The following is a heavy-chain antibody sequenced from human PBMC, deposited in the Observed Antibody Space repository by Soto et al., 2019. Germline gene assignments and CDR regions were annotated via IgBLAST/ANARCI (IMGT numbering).Heavy chain of an antibody. J-gene: IGHJ6*02. CDR1: GFTFSNYT. CDR3: ARDLKVAASNSYFYYGMDV. V-gene: IGHV3-21*01. CDR2: ISRSSTNI. Sequence: EVQLVESGGGLVKPGGSLRLSCAASGFTFSNYTMEWVRQAPGKGLDWLSSISRSSTNIFYADSVKGRFTVSRDNANNVLYLRINSLSAEDTAIYYCARDLKVAASNSYFYYGMDVWGQGTTVTVSS. D-gene: IGHD6-19*01.